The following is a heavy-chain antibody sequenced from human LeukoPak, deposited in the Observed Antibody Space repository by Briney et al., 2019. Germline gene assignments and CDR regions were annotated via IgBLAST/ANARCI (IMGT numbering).Heavy chain of an antibody. CDR3: AKGSSPFDY. J-gene: IGHJ4*02. D-gene: IGHD6-13*01. Sequence: GGSLRLSCAASGFTFSNYAMSWVRQAPGKGLEWVSAISANGGGTYYTDSVKGRFTISRDNSKNTLYLQMNSLRAEDTAVYYCAKGSSPFDYWGQGTLVTVSS. CDR2: ISANGGGT. CDR1: GFTFSNYA. V-gene: IGHV3-23*01.